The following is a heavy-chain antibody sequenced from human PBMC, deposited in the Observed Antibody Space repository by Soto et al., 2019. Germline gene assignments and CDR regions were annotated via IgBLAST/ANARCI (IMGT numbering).Heavy chain of an antibody. J-gene: IGHJ4*02. V-gene: IGHV1-3*01. CDR3: ARSITGTIQLDY. CDR2: INAGNGNT. Sequence: ASVKVSCKASGYTFTSYAMHWVRQAPGQRLEWMGWINAGNGNTKYSQKFQGRVTITRDTSASTAYMELSSLRSEDTAVYYCARSITGTIQLDYWGQGTLVTVSS. D-gene: IGHD1-7*01. CDR1: GYTFTSYA.